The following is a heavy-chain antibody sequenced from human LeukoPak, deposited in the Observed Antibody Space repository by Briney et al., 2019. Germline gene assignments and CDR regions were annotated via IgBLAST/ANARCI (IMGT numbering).Heavy chain of an antibody. CDR2: INSDGSST. D-gene: IGHD3-22*01. J-gene: IGHJ4*02. V-gene: IGHV3-74*01. Sequence: GGSLRLSCAASGFTFSSYWMHWVRQAPGKGLVWVSRINSDGSSTSYADSVRGRFTISRDNSKNTLYLQMNSLRAEDTAVYYCARKGSGITMIVPPDYWGQGTLVTVSS. CDR3: ARKGSGITMIVPPDY. CDR1: GFTFSSYW.